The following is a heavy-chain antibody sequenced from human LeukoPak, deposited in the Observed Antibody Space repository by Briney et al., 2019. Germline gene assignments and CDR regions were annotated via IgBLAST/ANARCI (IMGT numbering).Heavy chain of an antibody. J-gene: IGHJ1*01. CDR1: GYTFTGYY. CDR3: ATAYSSGWYLGEYFQH. D-gene: IGHD6-19*01. CDR2: FDPEDGET. Sequence: ASVKVSCKASGYTFTGYYMHWVRQAPGQGLEWMGGFDPEDGETIYAQKFQGRVTMTEDTSTDTAYMELSSLRSEDTAVYYCATAYSSGWYLGEYFQHWGQGTLVTVSS. V-gene: IGHV1-24*01.